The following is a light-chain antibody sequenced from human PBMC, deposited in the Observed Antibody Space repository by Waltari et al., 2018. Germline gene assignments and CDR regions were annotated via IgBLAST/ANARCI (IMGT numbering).Light chain of an antibody. V-gene: IGLV2-14*03. J-gene: IGLJ2*01. CDR2: DVS. CDR3: GSYTSSNTVI. CDR1: SSDVGGYNY. Sequence: QSALTQPASVSGSPGQSITISCTGTSSDVGGYNYVSWYQQPPGKAPTLMIYDVSERPSGVSNRFSGSKSGNTASLTISGLQAEDEADYYCGSYTSSNTVIFGGGTKLTVL.